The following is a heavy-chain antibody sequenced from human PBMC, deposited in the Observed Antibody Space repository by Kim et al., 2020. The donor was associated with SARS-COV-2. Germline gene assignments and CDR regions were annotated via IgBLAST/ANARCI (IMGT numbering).Heavy chain of an antibody. V-gene: IGHV4-39*01. D-gene: IGHD6-13*01. J-gene: IGHJ5*02. CDR3: ARRRGAAAESWFDP. Sequence: NPALKSRVTISVDTSKNQFSLKLSSVTAADTAVYYCARRRGAAAESWFDPWGQGTLVTVSS.